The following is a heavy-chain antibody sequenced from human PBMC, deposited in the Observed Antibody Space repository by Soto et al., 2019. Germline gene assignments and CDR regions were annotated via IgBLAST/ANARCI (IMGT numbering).Heavy chain of an antibody. D-gene: IGHD6-13*01. CDR3: ATGLIAAAGKGVAFDY. CDR1: GSTLTELS. Sequence: QVQLVQSGAEVKKPGASVKVSCKVSGSTLTELSMHWVRQAPGKGLEWMGGFDPEDGETIYAQKFQGRVTMTEDTSTDTAYMELSSLRSEDTAVYYCATGLIAAAGKGVAFDYWGQGTLVTVSS. J-gene: IGHJ4*02. CDR2: FDPEDGET. V-gene: IGHV1-24*01.